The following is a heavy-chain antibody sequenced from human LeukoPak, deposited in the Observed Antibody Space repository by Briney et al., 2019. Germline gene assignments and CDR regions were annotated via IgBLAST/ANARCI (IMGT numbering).Heavy chain of an antibody. J-gene: IGHJ4*02. Sequence: PSETLSLTCTVSGXSISSGDDYWSWIRQPPGKGLEWIGYIYYSGSTYYNPSLKSRVTISVDTSKNQFSLKLSSVTAADTAVYYCARAAVTQYYFDYWGQGTLVTVSS. CDR2: IYYSGST. D-gene: IGHD4-17*01. CDR3: ARAAVTQYYFDY. V-gene: IGHV4-30-4*01. CDR1: GXSISSGDDY.